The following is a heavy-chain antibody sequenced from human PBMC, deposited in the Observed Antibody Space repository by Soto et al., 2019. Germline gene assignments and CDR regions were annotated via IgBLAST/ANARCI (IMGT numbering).Heavy chain of an antibody. CDR2: MYHGGTT. CDR1: VGSIISGSYY. Sequence: SETLSLTCSVSVGSIISGSYYWGWIRQTPGRGLEWIASMYHGGTTYSNPSLKSRVTISVDTSKNQFSLRLTSVTAADTAVYYCARRGVRAAETKWFDAWGQGTLGTVS. J-gene: IGHJ5*02. D-gene: IGHD3-3*01. V-gene: IGHV4-39*01. CDR3: ARRGVRAAETKWFDA.